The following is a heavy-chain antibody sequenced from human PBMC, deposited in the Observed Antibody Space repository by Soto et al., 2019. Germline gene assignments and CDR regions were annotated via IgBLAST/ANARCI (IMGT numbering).Heavy chain of an antibody. J-gene: IGHJ4*02. Sequence: GASVKVSCKASGYTFTSYAMHWVRQAPGQRLEWMGWINAGNGNTKYSQKFQGRVTITRDTSASTAYMELSSLRAEDTAVYYCAKYRDYYERSGSHRIFDYWGQGTLVTVSS. CDR1: GYTFTSYA. CDR3: AKYRDYYERSGSHRIFDY. V-gene: IGHV1-3*01. D-gene: IGHD3-22*01. CDR2: INAGNGNT.